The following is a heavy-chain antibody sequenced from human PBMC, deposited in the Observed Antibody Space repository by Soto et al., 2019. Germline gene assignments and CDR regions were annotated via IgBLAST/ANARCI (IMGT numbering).Heavy chain of an antibody. D-gene: IGHD1-26*01. CDR2: MSYDGSNE. Sequence: QVQLVESGGGVVQPGRSLRLSCAASGFTFSHYAMHWVRQAPGKGLEWVALMSYDGSNEYYADSVKGRFTISRDNSKNTLSLQMNSRRAEDTAVYYCAKDGSHNFDYWGQGTLVTVSS. CDR1: GFTFSHYA. V-gene: IGHV3-30*18. J-gene: IGHJ4*02. CDR3: AKDGSHNFDY.